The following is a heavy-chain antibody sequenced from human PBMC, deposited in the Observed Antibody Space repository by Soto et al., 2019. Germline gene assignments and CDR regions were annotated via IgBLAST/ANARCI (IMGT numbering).Heavy chain of an antibody. CDR2: IIPIFGTA. Sequence: GALVKVSCKAAGGTFSSYAISWVRQAPGQGLEWMGGIIPIFGTANYAQKFQGRVTITADESTSTAYMELSSLRSEDTAVYYCARARVADYYYGMDVWGQGTTVTVSS. CDR3: ARARVADYYYGMDV. V-gene: IGHV1-69*13. CDR1: GGTFSSYA. J-gene: IGHJ6*02.